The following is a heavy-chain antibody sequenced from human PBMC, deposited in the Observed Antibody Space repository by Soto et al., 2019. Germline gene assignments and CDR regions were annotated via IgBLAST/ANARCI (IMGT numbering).Heavy chain of an antibody. V-gene: IGHV4-59*08. CDR2: LYNSGST. Sequence: PSETLSLTCTVSGGSIRSYYWSWIRQAPGKGLEWIGYLYNSGSTVYNPSLKSRVTISVDTSKNQFSLKLNSMTAADTAVYYCARHNYGSGSTYFDYWGQGTLVTVSS. CDR1: GGSIRSYY. D-gene: IGHD3-10*01. J-gene: IGHJ4*02. CDR3: ARHNYGSGSTYFDY.